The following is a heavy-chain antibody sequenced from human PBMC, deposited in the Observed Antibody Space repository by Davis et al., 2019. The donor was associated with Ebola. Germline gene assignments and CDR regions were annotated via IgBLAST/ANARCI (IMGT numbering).Heavy chain of an antibody. CDR2: IWYDGSNK. CDR1: GFTFSSYG. D-gene: IGHD3-16*02. V-gene: IGHV3-33*01. CDR3: ASEPQRITFGGVIVTGAFDI. J-gene: IGHJ3*02. Sequence: GESLKISCAASGFTFSSYGMHWVRQAPGKGLEWVAVIWYDGSNKYYADSVKGRFTISRDNSKNTLYLQMNSLRAEDTAVYYCASEPQRITFGGVIVTGAFDIWGQGTMVTVSS.